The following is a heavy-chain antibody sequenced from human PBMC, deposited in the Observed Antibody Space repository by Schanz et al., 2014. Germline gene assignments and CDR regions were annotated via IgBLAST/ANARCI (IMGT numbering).Heavy chain of an antibody. CDR3: VKDDRGDVVVVAANY. D-gene: IGHD2-15*01. CDR1: GFTFRSYA. CDR2: VSASGGGP. J-gene: IGHJ4*02. Sequence: EVQLLESGGGLVQPGGSLRLSCAGSGFTFRSYALGWVRQAPGKGLEWVSLVSASGGGPFYADSVKGRFTISRDNSRNTVYLQMSSLRAEDTAVYYCVKDDRGDVVVVAANYWGQGAQVIVSS. V-gene: IGHV3-23*01.